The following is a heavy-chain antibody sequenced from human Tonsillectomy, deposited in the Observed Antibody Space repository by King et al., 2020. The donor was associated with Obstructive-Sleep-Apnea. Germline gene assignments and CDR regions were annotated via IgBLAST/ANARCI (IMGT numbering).Heavy chain of an antibody. J-gene: IGHJ4*02. CDR3: AKDRKNIAVAGTDL. CDR2: ISGSGGST. V-gene: IGHV3-23*04. D-gene: IGHD6-19*01. Sequence: VQLVESGGGLVQPGGSLRLSCAASGFTFSSYAMSWVRQAQGKGLEWVAGISGSGGSTYYADSVKGRFTISRDNSKNTLYLQMNSLRAEDTAVYYCAKDRKNIAVAGTDLWGQGTLVTVSS. CDR1: GFTFSSYA.